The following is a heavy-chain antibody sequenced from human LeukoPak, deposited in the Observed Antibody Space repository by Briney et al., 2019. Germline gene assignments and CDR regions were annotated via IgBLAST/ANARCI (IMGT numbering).Heavy chain of an antibody. J-gene: IGHJ4*02. CDR3: VTSSNWYVYFDY. CDR2: IYYSGST. D-gene: IGHD6-13*01. V-gene: IGHV4-39*07. Sequence: SETLSLTCTVSGASINSSNYHWGWIRQPPGKGLEWIGSIYYSGSTYYNPSLKSRITISIDTSKNQFSLKLSSVTATDTAVYYCVTSSNWYVYFDYWGQGTLVTVSS. CDR1: GASINSSNYH.